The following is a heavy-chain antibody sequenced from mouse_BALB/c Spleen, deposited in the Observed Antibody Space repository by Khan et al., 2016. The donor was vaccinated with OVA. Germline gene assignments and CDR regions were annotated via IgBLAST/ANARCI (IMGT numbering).Heavy chain of an antibody. J-gene: IGHJ2*01. CDR2: IYPGNSDI. Sequence: VQLQQSGTVLARPGASVKMSCKASGYTFTSYWMHWVKQRPGQGLEWIGAIYPGNSDINYNQKFKGKAKLTAVTSTSTAYLELNSLTNEDSAVYYCTRNGFGNYESWDYWGQGTTLTVSS. CDR1: GYTFTSYW. V-gene: IGHV1-5*01. D-gene: IGHD2-1*01. CDR3: TRNGFGNYESWDY.